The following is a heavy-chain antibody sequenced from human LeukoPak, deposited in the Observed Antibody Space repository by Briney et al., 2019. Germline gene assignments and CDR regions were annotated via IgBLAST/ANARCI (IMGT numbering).Heavy chain of an antibody. CDR1: GGSISSGSYY. J-gene: IGHJ4*02. Sequence: PSETLSLTCTVSGGSISSGSYYWSWIRQPAGKGLEWIGRIYTSGSTNYSPSLKSRVTISVKTSKNQFSLKLRSVTAADTAVYYCARVTGYTIEDYFDYWGQGTLVTVSS. CDR3: ARVTGYTIEDYFDY. CDR2: IYTSGST. D-gene: IGHD3-9*01. V-gene: IGHV4-61*02.